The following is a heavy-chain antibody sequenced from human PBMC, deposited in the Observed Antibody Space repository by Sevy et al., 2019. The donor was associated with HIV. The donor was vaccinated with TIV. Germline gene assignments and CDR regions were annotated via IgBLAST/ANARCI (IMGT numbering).Heavy chain of an antibody. CDR3: ASHAPGYSSGWYYFDY. CDR1: GYTFTGYY. CDR2: INPNSGGT. V-gene: IGHV1-2*02. D-gene: IGHD6-19*01. Sequence: ASVKVSCKASGYTFTGYYMHWVRQAPGQGLEWMGWINPNSGGTNYAQKFQGRVTMTRDTSISTAYMELSRLRSADTAVDYCASHAPGYSSGWYYFDYWGQGTLVTVSS. J-gene: IGHJ4*02.